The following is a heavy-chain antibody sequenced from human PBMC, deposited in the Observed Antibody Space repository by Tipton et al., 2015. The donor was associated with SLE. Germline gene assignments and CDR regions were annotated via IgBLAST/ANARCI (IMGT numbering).Heavy chain of an antibody. D-gene: IGHD1-1*01. CDR1: GAPISDYW. J-gene: IGHJ6*03. CDR2: VYYSGST. CDR3: ARAPGLERAYYYYYYMDV. V-gene: IGHV4-59*12. Sequence: GLVKPSETLSLICSVSGAPISDYWWSWIRQPPGKGLEWIGYVYYSGSTNYNPSLKSRVTISVDTSKNQFSLRLSSVTAADTAVYYCARAPGLERAYYYYYYMDVWGKGTTVTVSS.